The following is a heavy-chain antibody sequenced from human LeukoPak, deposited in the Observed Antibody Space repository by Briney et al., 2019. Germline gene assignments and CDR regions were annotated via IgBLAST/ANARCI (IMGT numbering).Heavy chain of an antibody. CDR2: ISGSGGST. CDR1: GYTFSIYA. Sequence: PGRSLRLSCAASGYTFSIYAMSWVRQAPGKGLEWVSAISGSGGSTYYADSVKGRFTISRDNSKNTLYLQMNSLRAEDTAVYYCAKDPYYYGSGRSGGYWGQGTLVTVSS. J-gene: IGHJ4*02. D-gene: IGHD3-10*01. V-gene: IGHV3-23*01. CDR3: AKDPYYYGSGRSGGY.